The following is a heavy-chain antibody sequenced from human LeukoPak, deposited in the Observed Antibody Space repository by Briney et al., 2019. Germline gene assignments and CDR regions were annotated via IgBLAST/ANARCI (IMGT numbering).Heavy chain of an antibody. CDR2: ISGGTT. V-gene: IGHV3-49*03. CDR1: GFTFGDYL. CDR3: SRGSGWLSVY. D-gene: IGHD6-19*01. J-gene: IGHJ4*02. Sequence: GGSLRLSCTASGFTFGDYLMSWFRQAPGKGLEWIGFISGGTTEYAASVKGRFTISRDDSTSIAYLQMNSLTTEDTAVYYCSRGSGWLSVYWGQGALVTVSS.